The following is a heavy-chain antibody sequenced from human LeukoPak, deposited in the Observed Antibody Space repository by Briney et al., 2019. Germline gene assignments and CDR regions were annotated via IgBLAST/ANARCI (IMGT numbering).Heavy chain of an antibody. Sequence: PSETLSLTCAVYGGSFSGYYWSWIRQPPGKGLEWIGYIYYSGSTYYNPSLKSRVTISVDTSKNQFSLKLSSVTAADTAVYYCARDRYYDFWSGSGGAFDIWGQGTMVTVSS. D-gene: IGHD3-3*01. CDR2: IYYSGST. V-gene: IGHV4-34*01. CDR3: ARDRYYDFWSGSGGAFDI. CDR1: GGSFSGYY. J-gene: IGHJ3*02.